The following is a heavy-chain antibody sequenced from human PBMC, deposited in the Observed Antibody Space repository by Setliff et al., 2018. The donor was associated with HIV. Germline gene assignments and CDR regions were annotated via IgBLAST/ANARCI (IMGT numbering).Heavy chain of an antibody. Sequence: PSETLSLTCTVSGGSISSYFWSWIRQPPGKGLEWIGYIYTNGSTNYNPSLKSRVTISVDTSKNQFSLKLSSLTAADTAVYYCARHYNVNYYVRKDFDYWGQGILVTVSS. J-gene: IGHJ4*02. V-gene: IGHV4-59*08. D-gene: IGHD1-26*01. CDR2: IYTNGST. CDR1: GGSISSYF. CDR3: ARHYNVNYYVRKDFDY.